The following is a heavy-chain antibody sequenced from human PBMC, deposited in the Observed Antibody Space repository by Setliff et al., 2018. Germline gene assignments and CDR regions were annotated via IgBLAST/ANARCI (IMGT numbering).Heavy chain of an antibody. V-gene: IGHV4-61*02. CDR3: RYWSGYYNNDY. Sequence: SETLSLTCTVSGGSISSGHYYWNWIRQPAGKGLEWIGRIYPSGGTNYNPSLKSRLTISVDASTNQFSLKLYSVTAADTAVYYCRYWSGYYNNDYWGQGTLVTVSS. CDR2: IYPSGGT. J-gene: IGHJ4*02. D-gene: IGHD3-3*01. CDR1: GGSISSGHYY.